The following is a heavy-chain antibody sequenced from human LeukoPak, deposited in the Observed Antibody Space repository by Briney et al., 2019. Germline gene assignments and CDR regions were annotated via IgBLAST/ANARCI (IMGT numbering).Heavy chain of an antibody. J-gene: IGHJ4*02. Sequence: GGSLRLSCAASGFTFSDYGMNWVRQTPGKGLEWLAFIQNDGSSTFYADSVKGRFTISRDNSKNTLYLQMNSLRAEDTAVYYCARGNPYDSSGVDSHWGQGTLVTVSS. CDR1: GFTFSDYG. CDR3: ARGNPYDSSGVDSH. D-gene: IGHD3-22*01. CDR2: IQNDGSST. V-gene: IGHV3-30*02.